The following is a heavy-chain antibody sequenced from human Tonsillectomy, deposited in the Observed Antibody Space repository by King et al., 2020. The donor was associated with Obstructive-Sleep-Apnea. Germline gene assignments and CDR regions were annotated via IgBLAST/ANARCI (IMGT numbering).Heavy chain of an antibody. J-gene: IGHJ5*02. D-gene: IGHD3-9*01. V-gene: IGHV1-69*01. CDR3: AREGGNYDILTGYYWFDP. CDR2: IIPIFGTA. Sequence: VQLVESGAEVKKPGSSVKVSCKASGGTFSSYAVSWVRQAPGQGLEWMGGIIPIFGTANYAQKFQGRVTITADESTSTAYMELSSLRSEDTAVYYCAREGGNYDILTGYYWFDPWGQGTLVTVSS. CDR1: GGTFSSYA.